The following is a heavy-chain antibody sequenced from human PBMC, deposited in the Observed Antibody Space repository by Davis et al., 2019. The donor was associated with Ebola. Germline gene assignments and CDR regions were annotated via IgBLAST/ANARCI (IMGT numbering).Heavy chain of an antibody. CDR2: INHSGST. J-gene: IGHJ5*02. CDR3: ARGVGAITGWFDP. CDR1: GGSFSGYY. Sequence: SETLSLTCAVYGGSFSGYYWSWIRQPPKKGLEWIGEINHSGSTNYNPSLKSRVTISVDTSKNQFSLKLSSVTAADTAVYYCARGVGAITGWFDPWGQGTLVTVSS. D-gene: IGHD1-26*01. V-gene: IGHV4-34*01.